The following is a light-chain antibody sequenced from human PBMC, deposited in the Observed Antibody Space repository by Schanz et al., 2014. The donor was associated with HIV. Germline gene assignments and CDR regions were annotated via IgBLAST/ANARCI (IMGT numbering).Light chain of an antibody. CDR2: DAS. CDR3: QQSYSTPMYT. Sequence: DIQMTQSPSSLSASVGDRVTITCRASQSISIYLNWYQQKPGKAPKLLISDASSLQSGVPSRFSGSGSARDFTLTISSLQPEDSGTYYCQQSYSTPMYTFGLGTKLEI. CDR1: QSISIY. J-gene: IGKJ2*01. V-gene: IGKV1-39*01.